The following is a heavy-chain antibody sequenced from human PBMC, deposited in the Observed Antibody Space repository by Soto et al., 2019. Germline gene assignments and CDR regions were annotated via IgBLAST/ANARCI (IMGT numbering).Heavy chain of an antibody. CDR3: ARLATQIQGFDY. J-gene: IGHJ4*02. CDR1: GGSVSSYY. D-gene: IGHD5-18*01. Sequence: PSETLSLTCTVSGGSVSSYYWSWIRQPPGKGLEWIGYIYYNGITNYNPSLKSRVTISVDTSKNQFSLKLSSVTAADTAVYYCARLATQIQGFDYWGLGTLVTVSS. V-gene: IGHV4-59*08. CDR2: IYYNGIT.